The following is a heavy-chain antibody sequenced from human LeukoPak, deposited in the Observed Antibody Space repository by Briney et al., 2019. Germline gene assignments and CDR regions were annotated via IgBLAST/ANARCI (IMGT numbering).Heavy chain of an antibody. D-gene: IGHD3-10*01. Sequence: GESLKISCKASGYTSTTYWIGWVRQMPGRGLEWMGIIYRGDSDTRYSPSFQGQVTISVDKSISTAYLQWSSLKASDTAMYYCARVLPGGIFDYWGQGTLVTVSS. CDR3: ARVLPGGIFDY. CDR2: IYRGDSDT. CDR1: GYTSTTYW. V-gene: IGHV5-51*06. J-gene: IGHJ4*02.